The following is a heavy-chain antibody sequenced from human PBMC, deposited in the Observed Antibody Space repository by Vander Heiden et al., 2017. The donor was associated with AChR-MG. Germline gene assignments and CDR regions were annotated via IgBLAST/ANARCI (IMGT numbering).Heavy chain of an antibody. J-gene: IGHJ2*01. CDR1: GGYIRSRGYS. Sequence: QVQLQESGPGLAKPSQTLSPTCTVSGGYIRSRGYSSRWIRQHPGKGLEWIGYIYYSGSTYYNPSLKSRVTISVDTSKNQFSLKLSSVTAADTAVYYCARSAGIVVVPAAMGDYWYFDLWGRGTLVTVSS. CDR2: IYYSGST. V-gene: IGHV4-31*03. CDR3: ARSAGIVVVPAAMGDYWYFDL. D-gene: IGHD2-2*01.